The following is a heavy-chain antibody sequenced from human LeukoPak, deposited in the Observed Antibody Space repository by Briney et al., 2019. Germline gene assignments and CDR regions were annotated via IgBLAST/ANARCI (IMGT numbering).Heavy chain of an antibody. CDR3: VRAPRLATPLPDY. V-gene: IGHV3-30*02. Sequence: GGSLRLSCAASGFTFSSYGMHWVRQAPGKGLEWVAFIRYDGSNKYYADSVKGRFTISRDNSKNTLYLQMSSLRAEDTAVYYCVRAPRLATPLPDYWGQGTLVTVSS. CDR2: IRYDGSNK. D-gene: IGHD5-12*01. J-gene: IGHJ4*02. CDR1: GFTFSSYG.